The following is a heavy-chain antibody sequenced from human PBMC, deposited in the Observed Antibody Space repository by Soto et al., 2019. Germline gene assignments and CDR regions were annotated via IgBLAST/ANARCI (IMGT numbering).Heavy chain of an antibody. D-gene: IGHD2-21*02. CDR3: ARDEFRVRVVVTDYYYYGMDV. J-gene: IGHJ6*02. CDR1: GGTFSSYA. V-gene: IGHV1-69*13. Sequence: SVKVSCKASGGTFSSYAISWVRQAPGQGLEWMGGIIPIFGTANYAQKFQGRVTITADESTSTAYMELSSLRSEDTAVYYCARDEFRVRVVVTDYYYYGMDVWGQGTTVTVSS. CDR2: IIPIFGTA.